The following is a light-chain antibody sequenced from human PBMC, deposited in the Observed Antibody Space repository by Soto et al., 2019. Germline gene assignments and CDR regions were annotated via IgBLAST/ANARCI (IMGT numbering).Light chain of an antibody. Sequence: QSALTQPASVSGSPGQSITISCTGTSSDVGGYKYVSWYQQHPGKAPKLMIYEVSHRPSEVSHRFSGSKSGNTASLTISGLQAEDEADYYCSSFSTTGTPVIFGGGTKVTVL. CDR3: SSFSTTGTPVI. CDR2: EVS. V-gene: IGLV2-14*03. CDR1: SSDVGGYKY. J-gene: IGLJ2*01.